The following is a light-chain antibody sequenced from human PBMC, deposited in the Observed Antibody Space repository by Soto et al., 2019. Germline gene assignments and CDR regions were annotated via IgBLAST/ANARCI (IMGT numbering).Light chain of an antibody. V-gene: IGLV2-8*01. CDR2: EVS. CDR1: SSDIGGYNY. CDR3: SSYAGSDRVV. J-gene: IGLJ2*01. Sequence: QSVLTQPPSASGSPGQSVTISCTGTSSDIGGYNYVSWYQQHPGKAPKLMIYEVSKRPSGVPDRFSGSKCGNTASLTVSGLQAEDEADYYCSSYAGSDRVVFGGGTKLTVL.